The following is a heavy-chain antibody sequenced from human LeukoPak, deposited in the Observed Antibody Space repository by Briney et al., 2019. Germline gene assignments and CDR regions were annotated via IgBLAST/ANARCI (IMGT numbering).Heavy chain of an antibody. CDR2: MNPNSGNT. CDR1: GYTFTSYD. D-gene: IGHD6-13*01. V-gene: IGHV1-8*01. J-gene: IGHJ6*02. CDR3: ARGHHRAAAGARRVGYYYYGMDV. Sequence: GASVKVSCKASGYTFTSYDINWVRQATGQGLEWMGWMNPNSGNTGCAQKFQGRVTMTRNTSISTAYMELSSLRSEDTAVYYCARGHHRAAAGARRVGYYYYGMDVWGQGTTVTVSS.